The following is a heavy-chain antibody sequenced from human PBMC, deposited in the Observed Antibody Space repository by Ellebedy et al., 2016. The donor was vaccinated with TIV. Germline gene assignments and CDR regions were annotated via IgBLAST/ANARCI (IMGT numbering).Heavy chain of an antibody. V-gene: IGHV3-33*08. CDR2: IWYDGSDK. CDR3: SRAAYGSSSPIFDY. Sequence: PGGSLRLSCATSGFTFSSFGMHWVRQAPGKGLEWVAVIWYDGSDKFYADSVRGRFTISRDNSKNTLYLQMNSLRAEDTAVYYCSRAAYGSSSPIFDYWGQGTLVTVSS. D-gene: IGHD6-13*01. CDR1: GFTFSSFG. J-gene: IGHJ4*02.